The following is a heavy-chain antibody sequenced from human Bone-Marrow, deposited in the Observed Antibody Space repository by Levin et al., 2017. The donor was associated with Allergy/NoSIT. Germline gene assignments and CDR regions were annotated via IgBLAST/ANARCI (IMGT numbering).Heavy chain of an antibody. V-gene: IGHV4-59*01. D-gene: IGHD1-1*01. Sequence: SQTLSLTCTVSGGSIPTYYWSWLRQPPGKGLEWIAYIYYSGGTNYNPSLKSRVTMSVDTSKNQFSLQLSSVTAADTAVYYCARDRPGNYFDYWGQGTLVTVSS. J-gene: IGHJ4*02. CDR2: IYYSGGT. CDR1: GGSIPTYY. CDR3: ARDRPGNYFDY.